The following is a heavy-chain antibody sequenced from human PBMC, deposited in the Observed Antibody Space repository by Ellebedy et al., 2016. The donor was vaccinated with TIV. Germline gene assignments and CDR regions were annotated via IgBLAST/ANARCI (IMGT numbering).Heavy chain of an antibody. CDR2: IKYGGST. CDR1: GESIRSTNW. V-gene: IGHV4/OR15-8*01. CDR3: ARDLYSGHYEGFGAFDI. J-gene: IGHJ3*02. Sequence: MPSETLSLTCGVPGESIRSTNWWNWVRQSPGKGLEWIGEIKYGGSTNYNPSLKSRVTISVDTSKNQFSLKLSSVTAADTAVYYCARDLYSGHYEGFGAFDIWGQGTLVTVSS. D-gene: IGHD1-26*01.